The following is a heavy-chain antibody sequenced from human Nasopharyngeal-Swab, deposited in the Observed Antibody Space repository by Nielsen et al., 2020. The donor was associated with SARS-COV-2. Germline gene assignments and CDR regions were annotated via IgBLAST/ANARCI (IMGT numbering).Heavy chain of an antibody. CDR3: AKDGVVRGDALDL. Sequence: GESLKISCAASGFTFNIYAMAWVCRAPGRGPQWVTGVSSSGGSTYYTDSVKGRFTISRDNSKNTLYLEMHSLRVEDTAVYYCAKDGVVRGDALDLWGQGTMVTVSS. CDR1: GFTFNIYA. V-gene: IGHV3-23*01. D-gene: IGHD3-10*01. CDR2: VSSSGGST. J-gene: IGHJ3*01.